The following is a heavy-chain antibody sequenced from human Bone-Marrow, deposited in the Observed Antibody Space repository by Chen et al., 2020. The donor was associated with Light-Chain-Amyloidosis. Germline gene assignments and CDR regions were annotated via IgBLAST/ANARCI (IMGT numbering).Heavy chain of an antibody. CDR3: VRQRRGIGWLPVY. Sequence: QLQLQESGPGLVKTSETLSLTCTVSSGSISSDNYYWGWIRQPPGQGLEWIGSIYFRGDTYYRPSLRSRVTISVDTSKNQFSLIQNSMTAADTAVYYCVRQRRGIGWLPVYWGQGTLVTVSS. CDR1: SGSISSDNYY. J-gene: IGHJ4*02. V-gene: IGHV4-39*01. CDR2: IYFRGDT. D-gene: IGHD3-9*01.